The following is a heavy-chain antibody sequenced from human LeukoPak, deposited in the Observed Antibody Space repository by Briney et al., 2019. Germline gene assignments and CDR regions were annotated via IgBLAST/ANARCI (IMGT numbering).Heavy chain of an antibody. D-gene: IGHD3-3*01. J-gene: IGHJ4*02. Sequence: GASVKVSCKASGYTFTSYDINWVRQATGHGLEWMGWMNPNSGNTGYAQKFQGRVTMTRNTSISTAYMELSSLRSEDTAMYYCARWSGYYSRFDYWGQGTLVTVSS. CDR2: MNPNSGNT. V-gene: IGHV1-8*01. CDR1: GYTFTSYD. CDR3: ARWSGYYSRFDY.